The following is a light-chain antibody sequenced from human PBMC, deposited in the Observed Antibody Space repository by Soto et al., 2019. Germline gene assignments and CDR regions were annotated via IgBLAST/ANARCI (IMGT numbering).Light chain of an antibody. CDR1: QSISSC. J-gene: IGKJ1*01. CDR3: QQSSSPAWT. Sequence: DIPVTQAATSLSASVGARVTITCRASQSISSCLRWYQQKPGKAPKLLIYAASSLQSGVPSRFSGSGSETDFTLTISMLQPEDFTTYSCQQSSSPAWTFGQGTKVDIK. CDR2: AAS. V-gene: IGKV1-39*01.